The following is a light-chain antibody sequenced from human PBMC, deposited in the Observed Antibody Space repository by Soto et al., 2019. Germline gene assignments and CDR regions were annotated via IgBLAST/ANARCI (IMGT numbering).Light chain of an antibody. CDR1: QSVLYSSNNKNY. CDR3: QRYYSTPWT. V-gene: IGKV4-1*01. J-gene: IGKJ1*01. CDR2: WAS. Sequence: DIVMTQSPDSLAVSLGERATINCKSSQSVLYSSNNKNYLAWYQQKPGQPPKLLIYWASTRESGVPDRFSGGGSRTDFTLTISGLQAEDVAVYYCQRYYSTPWTFGQGTKGEIK.